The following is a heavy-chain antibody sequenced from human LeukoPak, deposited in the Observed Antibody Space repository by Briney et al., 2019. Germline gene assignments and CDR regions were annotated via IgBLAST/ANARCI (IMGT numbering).Heavy chain of an antibody. CDR3: ARSCRILDIVATIRARLGGNGFDI. V-gene: IGHV3-30*04. J-gene: IGHJ3*02. CDR1: GFTFSSYP. CDR2: ISYDGSYK. Sequence: GRSLRLSCVASGFTFSSYPIHWVRQAPGKGLEWLAVISYDGSYKYYADSVKGRLSISRDNSRNTMYLQVNSLRGEDKAVYYCARSCRILDIVATIRARLGGNGFDIWGQGTMVTVSS. D-gene: IGHD5-12*01.